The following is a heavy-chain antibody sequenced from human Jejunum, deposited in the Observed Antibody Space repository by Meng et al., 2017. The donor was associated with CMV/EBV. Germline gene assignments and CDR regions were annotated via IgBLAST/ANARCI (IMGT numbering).Heavy chain of an antibody. Sequence: QITVKGSGPTLVKPTQTLTLTCTFVGFSPVTSGEGVGWIRQPPGKALEWLALIYRGDDKRYSPSLKSRLTISKDTYKNEVVLTMINMDPVDTGTYYCAYVVGGYYPSRPDYWGQGTLVTVSS. D-gene: IGHD5-18*01. J-gene: IGHJ4*02. CDR1: GFSPVTSGEG. CDR2: IYRGDDK. CDR3: AYVVGGYYPSRPDY. V-gene: IGHV2-5*02.